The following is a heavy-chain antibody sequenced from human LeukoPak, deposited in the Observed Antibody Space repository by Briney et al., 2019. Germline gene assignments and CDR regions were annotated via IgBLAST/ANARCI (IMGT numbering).Heavy chain of an antibody. Sequence: GGSLRLSCAASEIIFSSSHMSWVRQAPGKGLEWVSVIYSGGDTYYADSVKGRFTISRDNFKNTVYLQMNNLRVEDTAVYYCARDVGGDGYSKFDYWGQGTLVTVSS. V-gene: IGHV3-53*01. CDR1: EIIFSSSH. J-gene: IGHJ4*02. CDR2: IYSGGDT. D-gene: IGHD5-24*01. CDR3: ARDVGGDGYSKFDY.